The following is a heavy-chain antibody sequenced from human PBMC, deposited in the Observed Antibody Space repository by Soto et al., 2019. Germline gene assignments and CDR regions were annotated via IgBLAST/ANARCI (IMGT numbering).Heavy chain of an antibody. CDR1: GYTFTGYY. V-gene: IGHV1-2*02. CDR2: INPNSGGT. J-gene: IGHJ4*02. Sequence: ASVKVSCKASGYTFTGYYMHWVRQAPGQGPEWMGWINPNSGGTNYAQKFQGRVTMTRDTSISTAYMELTRLTSDDTAVYYCARSPTMATIITYFDYWGQGTLVTVSS. CDR3: ARSPTMATIITYFDY. D-gene: IGHD3-10*01.